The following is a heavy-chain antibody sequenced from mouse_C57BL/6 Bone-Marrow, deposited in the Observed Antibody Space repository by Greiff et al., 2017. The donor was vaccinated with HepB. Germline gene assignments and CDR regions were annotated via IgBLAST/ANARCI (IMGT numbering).Heavy chain of an antibody. D-gene: IGHD2-13*01. J-gene: IGHJ4*01. CDR2: ISSGSSTI. CDR1: GFTFSDYG. CDR3: AREGLTRGAMDY. Sequence: EVKLMESGGGLVKPGGSLKLSCAASGFTFSDYGMHWVRQAPEKGLEWVAYISSGSSTIYYADTVKGRFTISRDTAKNTLFLQMTSLRSEDTAMYYCAREGLTRGAMDYWGQGTSVTVSS. V-gene: IGHV5-17*01.